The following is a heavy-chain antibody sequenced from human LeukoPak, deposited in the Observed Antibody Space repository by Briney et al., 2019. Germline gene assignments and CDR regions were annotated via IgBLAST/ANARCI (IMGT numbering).Heavy chain of an antibody. J-gene: IGHJ4*02. CDR2: TSFDGNDQ. Sequence: PGRSLRLSCAASGFTFSRYAMHWVRQVPGKRLEWVALTSFDGNDQYYADFVKGRFTISRDSSKNTLYLQMNSLRPDDTAVYYCAKGSVGTPPPFDFWGQGTLVTVSS. D-gene: IGHD2-15*01. V-gene: IGHV3-30-3*01. CDR1: GFTFSRYA. CDR3: AKGSVGTPPPFDF.